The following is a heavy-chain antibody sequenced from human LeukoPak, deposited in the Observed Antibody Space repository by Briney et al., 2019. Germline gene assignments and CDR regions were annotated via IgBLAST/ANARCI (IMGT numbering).Heavy chain of an antibody. CDR2: INHSGST. CDR1: GGSFSGYY. Sequence: SETLSLTCAVYGGSFSGYYWSWIRQPPGKGLEWIGEINHSGSTNYNPSLKSRVTISVDTSKNQFSLRLSSVTAADTAVYYCARGDCSSTSCYLDYWGQGTLVTVSS. V-gene: IGHV4-34*01. J-gene: IGHJ4*02. D-gene: IGHD2-2*01. CDR3: ARGDCSSTSCYLDY.